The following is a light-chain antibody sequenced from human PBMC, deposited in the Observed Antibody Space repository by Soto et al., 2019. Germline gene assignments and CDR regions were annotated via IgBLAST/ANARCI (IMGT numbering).Light chain of an antibody. CDR1: QGISFD. CDR2: AAS. V-gene: IGKV1-6*01. Sequence: AIQMTQSPSSLYTSVGDRVTITCRASQGISFDVAWYQQKPGKAPKILIYAASSLQSGVPSMFSGSGSGTDLTLTISSLQPEDSATYYCQHIYSPTHTFGQGTRLEIK. J-gene: IGKJ5*01. CDR3: QHIYSPTHT.